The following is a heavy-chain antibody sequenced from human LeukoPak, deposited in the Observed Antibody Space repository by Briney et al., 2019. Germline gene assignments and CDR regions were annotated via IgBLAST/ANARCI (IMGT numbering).Heavy chain of an antibody. CDR2: ISAYNGNT. CDR3: ARDRKWELLTSLYFDY. D-gene: IGHD1-26*01. J-gene: IGHJ4*02. CDR1: GYTFTSYG. Sequence: ASVKVSCKASGYTFTSYGISWVRQAPGQGLEWMGWISAYNGNTNYAQKLQGRVTMTTDTSTSTAYMELRSLRSDGTAVYYCARDRKWELLTSLYFDYWGQGTLVTVSS. V-gene: IGHV1-18*01.